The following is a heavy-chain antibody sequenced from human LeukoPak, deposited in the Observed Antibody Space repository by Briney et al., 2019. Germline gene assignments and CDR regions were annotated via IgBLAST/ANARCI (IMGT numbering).Heavy chain of an antibody. CDR2: VKPDGDEK. CDR3: AKGGGPHAFDI. CDR1: GFTLRTYF. J-gene: IGHJ3*02. V-gene: IGHV3-7*03. D-gene: IGHD3-10*01. Sequence: GGSLRLSCAASGFTLRTYFMSWIRQPPGKGLEWVASVKPDGDEKYYVDSVKGRFTISRDNAKNSLDLHMTSLRVEDTAVYYCAKGGGPHAFDIWGQGTMVTVSS.